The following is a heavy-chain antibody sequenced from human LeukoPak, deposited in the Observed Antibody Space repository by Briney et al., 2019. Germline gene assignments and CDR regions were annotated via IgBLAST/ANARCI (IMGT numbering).Heavy chain of an antibody. CDR2: ISGSGGST. D-gene: IGHD2-8*01. CDR3: AKEGVVLMVYAVGVYFDY. Sequence: GGSLRLSCAASGFTFSSYAMSWVRQAPGKGLEWVSAISGSGGSTYYADSVKGRFTISRDNSKNTLYLQMNSLRAEDTAVYYCAKEGVVLMVYAVGVYFDYWGQGTLVTVSS. CDR1: GFTFSSYA. V-gene: IGHV3-23*01. J-gene: IGHJ4*01.